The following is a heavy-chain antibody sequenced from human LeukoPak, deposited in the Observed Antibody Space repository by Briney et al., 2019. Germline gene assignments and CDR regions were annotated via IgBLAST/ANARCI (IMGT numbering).Heavy chain of an antibody. CDR3: VREAAATLFDY. J-gene: IGHJ4*02. V-gene: IGHV3-21*01. CDR2: ISSSSRDI. D-gene: IGHD1-26*01. Sequence: GRSLRLSCVASGFTFSSFTMNWVRQAPGKGLEWVAAISSSSRDIFYADSVKGRFSISRDNTQNSLSLQMNSLRAEDTAVYYCVREAAATLFDYWGQGTLVTVSS. CDR1: GFTFSSFT.